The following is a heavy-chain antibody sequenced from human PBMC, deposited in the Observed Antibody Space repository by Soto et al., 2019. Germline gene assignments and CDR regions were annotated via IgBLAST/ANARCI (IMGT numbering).Heavy chain of an antibody. CDR3: ARGKTSGSYYFDY. V-gene: IGHV4-59*01. CDR2: IYYSGST. Sequence: PSETLSLTCTVSGGSISSNYWSWIRQPPGKGLEWIGYIYYSGSTNYNPSLKSRVTISVDTSKNQFSLKLSSVTAADTAVYYCARGKTSGSYYFDYWGQGTLVTVSS. CDR1: GGSISSNY. J-gene: IGHJ4*02. D-gene: IGHD1-26*01.